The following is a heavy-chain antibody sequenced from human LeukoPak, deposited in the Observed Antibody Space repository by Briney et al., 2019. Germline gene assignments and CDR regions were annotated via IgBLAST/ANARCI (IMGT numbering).Heavy chain of an antibody. CDR1: GGSFSGYH. CDR3: ARDYTNWFDP. Sequence: PSETLSLTCAVYGGSFSGYHWTWIRQSPGKGLEWIGYIYYSGSTNYNPSLKSRVTISVDTSKNQFSLKLSSVTAADTAVYYCARDYTNWFDPWGQGTLVTVSS. J-gene: IGHJ5*02. CDR2: IYYSGST. D-gene: IGHD4-11*01. V-gene: IGHV4-59*01.